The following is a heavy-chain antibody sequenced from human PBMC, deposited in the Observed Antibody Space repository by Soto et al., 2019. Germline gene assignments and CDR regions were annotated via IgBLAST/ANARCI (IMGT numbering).Heavy chain of an antibody. J-gene: IGHJ4*02. CDR3: ARAYEGDYFDY. D-gene: IGHD3-16*01. Sequence: QVQLVESGGGVVQPGRSLRLSCAASGFTFSSYAMHWVRQAPGKGLEWVAVISYDGSNKYYADSVKGRFTISRDNSKNTLYLQVNRLRAEDTAVYYCARAYEGDYFDYWGQGTLVTVSS. CDR1: GFTFSSYA. CDR2: ISYDGSNK. V-gene: IGHV3-30-3*01.